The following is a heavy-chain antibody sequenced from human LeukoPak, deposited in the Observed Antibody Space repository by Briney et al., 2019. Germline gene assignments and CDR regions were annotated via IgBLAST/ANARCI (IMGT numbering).Heavy chain of an antibody. Sequence: GGSLRLSCAASGFTFSTYGMHWVRQAPGKGLEWVAVISYDESNKYYADSVKGRFTISRDNAKNSLYLQMNSLRAEDTAVYYCARAFSGRRMNGMDVWGQGTTVTVSS. CDR1: GFTFSTYG. D-gene: IGHD6-25*01. CDR2: ISYDESNK. CDR3: ARAFSGRRMNGMDV. J-gene: IGHJ6*02. V-gene: IGHV3-30*03.